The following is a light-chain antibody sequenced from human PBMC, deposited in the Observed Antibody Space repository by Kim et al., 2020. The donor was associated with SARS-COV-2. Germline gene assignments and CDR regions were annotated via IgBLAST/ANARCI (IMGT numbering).Light chain of an antibody. CDR3: QSYDSSLSGV. V-gene: IGLV1-40*01. CDR2: RNS. CDR1: TSNSGADYD. Sequence: QSVLTQPPSVSGAPGQRVTISCTGSTSNSGADYDVHWYRQLPGTAPKLLIYRNSNRPSGVPDRFSGSKSGASASLAITGLQPEDEADYYCQSYDSSLSGVFGTGTKVTVL. J-gene: IGLJ1*01.